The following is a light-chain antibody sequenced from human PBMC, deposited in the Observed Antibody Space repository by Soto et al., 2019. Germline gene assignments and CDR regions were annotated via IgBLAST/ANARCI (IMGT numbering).Light chain of an antibody. Sequence: EIVLTQSPGTLSLSPGERATLSCRASQSFSSSFLALFQQKPGQAPTLLIYGASSRATGIPDRFSGSGSGTVFTLTISRLEPEDFAVFYCLQYLTSPWTFGQGTKVDIK. CDR2: GAS. J-gene: IGKJ1*01. CDR1: QSFSSSF. CDR3: LQYLTSPWT. V-gene: IGKV3-20*01.